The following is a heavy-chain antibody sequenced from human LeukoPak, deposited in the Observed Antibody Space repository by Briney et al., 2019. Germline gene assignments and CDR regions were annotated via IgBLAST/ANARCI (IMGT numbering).Heavy chain of an antibody. J-gene: IGHJ4*02. D-gene: IGHD3-10*01. CDR3: ARDAHYGSGSSFDY. V-gene: IGHV1-69*13. CDR1: GGTFSNYA. CDR2: IIPIFGTA. Sequence: ASVKVSCKASGGTFSNYAVSWVRHAPGQGLEWMGEIIPIFGTANYAQKFQGRVTITADESTSTAYLDLSSLRFEDTAVYYCARDAHYGSGSSFDYWGQGTLVTVSS.